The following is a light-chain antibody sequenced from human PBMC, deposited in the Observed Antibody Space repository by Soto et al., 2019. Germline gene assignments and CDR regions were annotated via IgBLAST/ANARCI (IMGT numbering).Light chain of an antibody. CDR2: EVS. Sequence: QSAITQPASVSGSPGQSITISCTGTSNDVVGYNYVSWYQQHPGKAPKLIIYEVSNRPSGVSNRCSGSKSGNKASLTISGLQAEDEADYYCSSYTSSSTLLFGGGTKLTVL. CDR1: SNDVVGYNY. J-gene: IGLJ2*01. V-gene: IGLV2-14*01. CDR3: SSYTSSSTLL.